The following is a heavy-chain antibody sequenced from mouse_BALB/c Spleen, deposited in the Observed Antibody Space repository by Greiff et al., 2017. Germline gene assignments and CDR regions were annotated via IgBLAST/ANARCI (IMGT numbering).Heavy chain of an antibody. CDR2: IWSGGST. J-gene: IGHJ4*01. CDR1: GFSLTSYG. Sequence: VQRVESGPGLVQPSQSLSITCTVSGFSLTSYGVHWVRQSPGKGLEWLGVIWSGGSTDYNADFISRLSISKDNSKSQVFFKMNSLQANDTAIYYCARNLFSYAMDYWGQGTSVTVSS. V-gene: IGHV2-2*02. CDR3: ARNLFSYAMDY.